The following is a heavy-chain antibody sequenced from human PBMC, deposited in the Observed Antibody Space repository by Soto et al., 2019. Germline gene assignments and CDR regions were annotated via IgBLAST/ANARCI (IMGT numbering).Heavy chain of an antibody. CDR2: INPDGSAT. D-gene: IGHD5-18*01. Sequence: GGSLRLSCAASGFTFSSYWMHWVRQAPGKGLVWVSRINPDGSATNYAGSVKGRFTISRDNAKNTLYLQMNSLRAEGTAVFYCGRGGSDSPMAPGYWGQGTLVTV. CDR1: GFTFSSYW. V-gene: IGHV3-74*01. J-gene: IGHJ4*02. CDR3: GRGGSDSPMAPGY.